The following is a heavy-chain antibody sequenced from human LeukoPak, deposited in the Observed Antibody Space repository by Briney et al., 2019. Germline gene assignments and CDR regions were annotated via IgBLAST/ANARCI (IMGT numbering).Heavy chain of an antibody. J-gene: IGHJ5*02. CDR1: GFTFSSFE. CDR2: ISASGSNI. D-gene: IGHD1-1*01. Sequence: GGSLRLSCSASGFTFSSFEMHWVRQAPGKGLEWVSYISASGSNIYYLDSVKGRFTISRDNAKNSLFLQMNSLRADDTAVYYCARESRAADDNSAGFDPWGQGTLVTVSS. V-gene: IGHV3-48*03. CDR3: ARESRAADDNSAGFDP.